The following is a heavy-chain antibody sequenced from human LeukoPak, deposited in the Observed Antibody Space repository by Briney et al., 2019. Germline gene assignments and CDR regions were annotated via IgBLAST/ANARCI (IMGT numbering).Heavy chain of an antibody. Sequence: SETLSLTCAVYGGSFSGYYWSWIRQPPGKGLEWIGEINHSGSTNYNPSLKSRVTISVDTSKNQFSLKLSSVTAADTAVYYCARGVVGYWGYYYYYYMDVWGKGTTVTVSS. CDR2: INHSGST. J-gene: IGHJ6*03. CDR3: ARGVVGYWGYYYYYYMDV. V-gene: IGHV4-34*01. CDR1: GGSFSGYY. D-gene: IGHD3-22*01.